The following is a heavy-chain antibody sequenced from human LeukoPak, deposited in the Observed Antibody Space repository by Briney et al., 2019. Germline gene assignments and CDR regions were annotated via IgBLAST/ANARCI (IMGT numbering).Heavy chain of an antibody. Sequence: GGSLRLSCAASGFTFDDYTMHWVRQAPGKGLEWVSLISWDGGSTYYADSVKGRFTISRDNAKNSLYLQMNSLRAEDTAVYYCARDAPHDYGDSFYYFDYWGQGTLVTVSS. CDR2: ISWDGGST. CDR3: ARDAPHDYGDSFYYFDY. CDR1: GFTFDDYT. D-gene: IGHD4-17*01. V-gene: IGHV3-43*01. J-gene: IGHJ4*02.